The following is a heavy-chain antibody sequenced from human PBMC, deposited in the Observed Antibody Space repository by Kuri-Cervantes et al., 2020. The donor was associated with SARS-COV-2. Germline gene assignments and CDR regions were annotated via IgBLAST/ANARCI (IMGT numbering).Heavy chain of an antibody. CDR2: ISYDGSNK. J-gene: IGHJ4*02. CDR1: GFTFSSYG. V-gene: IGHV3-30*03. D-gene: IGHD3-10*01. Sequence: GESLKISCAASGFTFSSYGMHWVRQAPGKGLEWVAVISYDGSNKYYADSVKGRFTISRDNSKNTLYLQMNSLRAEDTAVYYCAREGMVRGATFFDYWGQGTLVTVSS. CDR3: AREGMVRGATFFDY.